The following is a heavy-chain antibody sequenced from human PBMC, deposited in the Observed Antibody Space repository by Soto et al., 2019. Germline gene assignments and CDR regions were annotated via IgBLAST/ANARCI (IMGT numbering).Heavy chain of an antibody. V-gene: IGHV5-10-1*01. J-gene: IGHJ4*02. CDR3: ARLYVGTTPTLDY. D-gene: IGHD1-26*01. CDR2: IDPSDSYT. Sequence: GESLKISCEGSGYRFTIYWITLVLQMPGKGLEWMGRIDPSDSYTNYSPSFQGHVTVSADKSISTAYLQWSSLKASDTAMYYCARLYVGTTPTLDYWGQGTLVTVSS. CDR1: GYRFTIYW.